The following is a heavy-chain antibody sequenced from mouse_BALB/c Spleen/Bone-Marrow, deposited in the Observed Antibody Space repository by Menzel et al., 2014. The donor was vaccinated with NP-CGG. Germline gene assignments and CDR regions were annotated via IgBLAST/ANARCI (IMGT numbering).Heavy chain of an antibody. CDR1: GFTFTDYY. V-gene: IGHV7-3*02. Sequence: EVQGVESGGGLVQPGGSLRLSCETSGFTFTDYYMSWVRQPPGKALEWLGFIRNKAKGYTTDYSASVKGRFSISRDNSQSISYLQINALRAEDSAAYYCARDENVGIYWFFDVWGAGTTVTVSS. CDR3: ARDENVGIYWFFDV. J-gene: IGHJ1*01. CDR2: IRNKAKGYTT.